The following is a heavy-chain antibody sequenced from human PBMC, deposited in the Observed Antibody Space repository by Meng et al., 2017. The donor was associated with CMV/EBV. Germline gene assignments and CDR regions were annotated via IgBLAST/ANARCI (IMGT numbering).Heavy chain of an antibody. CDR1: GFTFSSYA. Sequence: GGSLRLSCAASGFTFSSYAMHWVRQAPGKGLEWVAVISYDGSNKYYAGSVKGRFTISRDNSKNTLYLQMNSLRAEDTAVYYCARESQALRFLEWLLGGMDVWGQGTTVTVSS. D-gene: IGHD3-3*01. CDR3: ARESQALRFLEWLLGGMDV. V-gene: IGHV3-30*04. J-gene: IGHJ6*02. CDR2: ISYDGSNK.